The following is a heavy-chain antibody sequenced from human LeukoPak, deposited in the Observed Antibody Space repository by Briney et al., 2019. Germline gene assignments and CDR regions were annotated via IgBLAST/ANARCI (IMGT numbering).Heavy chain of an antibody. Sequence: GGSLRLSCAASGFTFSSYSMNWVRQAPGKGLEWVSSISSSSSYIYYADSVKGRFTISRDNAKNSLYLQMNSLRAEDTAVYYCARDSPYYDSSGYSDYWGQGTRVSVSS. CDR3: ARDSPYYDSSGYSDY. J-gene: IGHJ4*02. CDR2: ISSSSSYI. CDR1: GFTFSSYS. V-gene: IGHV3-21*01. D-gene: IGHD3-22*01.